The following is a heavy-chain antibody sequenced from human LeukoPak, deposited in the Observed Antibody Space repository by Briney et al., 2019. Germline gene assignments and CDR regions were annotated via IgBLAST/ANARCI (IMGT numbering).Heavy chain of an antibody. D-gene: IGHD5-18*01. Sequence: ASVKVSCKASGYTFTSYYMHWVRQAPGQGLEWMGIINPSGGSTSYAQKFQGTVTMTRDTSTSTVYMELSSLRSEDTAVYYCARAWDTAMVKTVMNYYYMDVWGKGTTVTVSS. CDR3: ARAWDTAMVKTVMNYYYMDV. J-gene: IGHJ6*03. CDR2: INPSGGST. CDR1: GYTFTSYY. V-gene: IGHV1-46*01.